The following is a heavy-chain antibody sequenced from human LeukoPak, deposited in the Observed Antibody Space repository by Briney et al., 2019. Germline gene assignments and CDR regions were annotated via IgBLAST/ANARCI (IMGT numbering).Heavy chain of an antibody. CDR3: ARVALIDIVVVPAALDNWFDP. Sequence: ASVKVSCKASGYTFTSYGISWVRQAPGQGLEWMGWISAYNGNTNYAQKLQGRVTMTTDTSTSTAYMELRSLRSDDTAVYYCARVALIDIVVVPAALDNWFDPCGQGTLVTVSS. V-gene: IGHV1-18*04. CDR1: GYTFTSYG. J-gene: IGHJ5*02. D-gene: IGHD2-2*01. CDR2: ISAYNGNT.